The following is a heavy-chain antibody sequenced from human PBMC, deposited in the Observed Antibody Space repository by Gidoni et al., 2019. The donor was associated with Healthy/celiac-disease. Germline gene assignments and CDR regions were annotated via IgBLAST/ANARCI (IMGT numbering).Heavy chain of an antibody. CDR2: WYDGSNK. V-gene: IGHV3-33*01. D-gene: IGHD5-12*01. Sequence: WYDGSNKYYADSVKGRFTISRDNSKNTLYLQMNSLRAEDTAVYYCARDKGGGYLYYYYGMDVWGQGTTVTVSS. CDR3: ARDKGGGYLYYYYGMDV. J-gene: IGHJ6*02.